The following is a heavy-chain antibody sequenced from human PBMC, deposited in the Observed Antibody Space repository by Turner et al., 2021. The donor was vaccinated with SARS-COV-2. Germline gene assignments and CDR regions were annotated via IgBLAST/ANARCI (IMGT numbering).Heavy chain of an antibody. CDR1: GLTFSTYA. CDR3: AKRSSSSSSYYYGMDV. J-gene: IGHJ6*02. CDR2: ISGGGGST. V-gene: IGHV3-23*01. Sequence: DVQLLESGGGLVQPGGSLRLSCPASGLTFSTYAMSWVRQAPGKGLEWVSAISGGGGSTYYADSVKGRFTISRDNSKNTLYLQMNSLRAEDTAVYHCAKRSSSSSSYYYGMDVWGQGTTVTVSS. D-gene: IGHD6-6*01.